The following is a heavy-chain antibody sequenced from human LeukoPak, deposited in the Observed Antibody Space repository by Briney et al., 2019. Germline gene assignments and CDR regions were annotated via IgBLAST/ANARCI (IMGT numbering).Heavy chain of an antibody. CDR2: IYYSGST. J-gene: IGHJ4*02. V-gene: IGHV4-59*08. CDR3: ARRYDSSGYYFTFDY. D-gene: IGHD3-22*01. CDR1: GGSISSYY. Sequence: SETLSLTCTVSGGSISSYYWSWIRQPPGKGLEWIGYIYYSGSTNYNPSLKSRVTISVDTSKNQFSLKLSSVTAADTAVYYCARRYDSSGYYFTFDYWGQGTLVTVSS.